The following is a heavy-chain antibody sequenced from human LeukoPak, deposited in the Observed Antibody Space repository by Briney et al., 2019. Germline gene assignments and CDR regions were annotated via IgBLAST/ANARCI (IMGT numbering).Heavy chain of an antibody. Sequence: PGGSLRLSCAASGFTFSSYGMHWVRQAPGKGLEWVAFIRYDGSNKYYADSVKGRFTISRDNSKNTLYLQMNSLRAEDTAVYYCAKDPGIAVAGYFDYWGPGTLVTVSS. CDR3: AKDPGIAVAGYFDY. CDR1: GFTFSSYG. D-gene: IGHD6-19*01. V-gene: IGHV3-30*02. J-gene: IGHJ4*02. CDR2: IRYDGSNK.